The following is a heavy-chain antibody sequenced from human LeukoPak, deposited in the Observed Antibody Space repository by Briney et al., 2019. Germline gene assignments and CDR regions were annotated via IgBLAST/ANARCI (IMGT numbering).Heavy chain of an antibody. J-gene: IGHJ4*02. D-gene: IGHD2-2*01. CDR1: GFTFNHYW. CDR2: INGDGSVI. CDR3: VRDLIVVDTPGGDFDF. Sequence: GGPLRLSCAASGFTFNHYWMHWVRQVPGKGRAGVSRINGDGSVITYADSVKGRFTISRDNAENTLHLQMNSLRADDTAIYYCVRDLIVVDTPGGDFDFWGQGALVTVSS. V-gene: IGHV3-74*03.